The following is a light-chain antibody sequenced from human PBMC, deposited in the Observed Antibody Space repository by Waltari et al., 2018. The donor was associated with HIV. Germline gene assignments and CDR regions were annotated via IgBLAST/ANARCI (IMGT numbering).Light chain of an antibody. Sequence: QSVLTQPPSASGTPGQRVTISCSGSNSNIGSNTVSWYQQLPGTAPKLLIYSDDQLPAGVPDRCSGSKSGTSASLAISGLQSEDEADYYCAVWDDGLNGPEFGGGTKLTVL. CDR3: AVWDDGLNGPE. CDR1: NSNIGSNT. CDR2: SDD. V-gene: IGLV1-44*01. J-gene: IGLJ3*02.